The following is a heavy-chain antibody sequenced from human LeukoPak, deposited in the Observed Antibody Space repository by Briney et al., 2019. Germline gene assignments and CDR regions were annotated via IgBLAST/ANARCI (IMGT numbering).Heavy chain of an antibody. D-gene: IGHD3-22*01. CDR2: IYTSGST. CDR3: ASYYYDTSGYPIPY. V-gene: IGHV4-4*09. CDR1: GGSISSYY. J-gene: IGHJ4*02. Sequence: SETLSLTCTVSGGSISSYYWSWIRQPPGKGLEWIGYIYTSGSTYYNPSLKSRVTISVDTSKNQFSLKLSSVTAADTAVYYCASYYYDTSGYPIPYWGQGTLVTVSS.